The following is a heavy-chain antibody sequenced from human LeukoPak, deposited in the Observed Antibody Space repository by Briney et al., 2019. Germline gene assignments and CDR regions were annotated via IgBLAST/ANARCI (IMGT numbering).Heavy chain of an antibody. V-gene: IGHV4-39*02. Sequence: PSETLSLTCTVSGGSISSSSYYWGWIRQPPGKGLEWIGSIYYSGSTYYNPSLKSRVTISVDTSKNQFSLKLSSVTAADTAVYYCARDPSLMVRGANDAFDIWGQGTMVTVSS. CDR2: IYYSGST. CDR3: ARDPSLMVRGANDAFDI. CDR1: GGSISSSSYY. D-gene: IGHD3-10*01. J-gene: IGHJ3*02.